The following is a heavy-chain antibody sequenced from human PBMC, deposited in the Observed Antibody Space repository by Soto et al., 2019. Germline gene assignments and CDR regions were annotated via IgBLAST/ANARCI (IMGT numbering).Heavy chain of an antibody. CDR3: AKSGGYDRPRPPHDY. Sequence: QVQLVESGGGVVQPGRSLRLSCAASGFTFSSYGMHWVRQAPGKGLEWVAVISYDGSNKYYADSVKGRFTISRDNSKNTLYLQMNSLRAEDTAVYYCAKSGGYDRPRPPHDYWGQGTLVTVSS. CDR2: ISYDGSNK. CDR1: GFTFSSYG. V-gene: IGHV3-30*18. J-gene: IGHJ4*02. D-gene: IGHD3-22*01.